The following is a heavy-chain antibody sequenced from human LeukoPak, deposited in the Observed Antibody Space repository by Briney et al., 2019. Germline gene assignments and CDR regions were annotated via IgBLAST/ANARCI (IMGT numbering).Heavy chain of an antibody. CDR2: FHDSEST. Sequence: SETLSLTCNVSGGSISSNYWSWIRQPPWKGLEWIGYFHDSESTNYNPSLKSRVSISVDTSKKQVSLKLSSVTAADTAVYYCARGDASGRPGIAFDFWGQGTLVTVSS. J-gene: IGHJ4*02. CDR3: ARGDASGRPGIAFDF. V-gene: IGHV4-59*01. CDR1: GGSISSNY. D-gene: IGHD1-26*01.